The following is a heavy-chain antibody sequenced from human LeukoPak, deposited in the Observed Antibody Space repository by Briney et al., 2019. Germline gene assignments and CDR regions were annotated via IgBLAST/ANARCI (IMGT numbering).Heavy chain of an antibody. Sequence: GASVKVSCKASGYTFTGYYMHWVRQVPGQGLEWMGWMNPNSGNTGYAQKFQGRVTITRNTSISTAYMELSSLRSEDTAVYYCAVGEGSYDAFDIWGQGTMVTVSS. J-gene: IGHJ3*02. CDR2: MNPNSGNT. V-gene: IGHV1-8*03. CDR1: GYTFTGYY. CDR3: AVGEGSYDAFDI. D-gene: IGHD1-26*01.